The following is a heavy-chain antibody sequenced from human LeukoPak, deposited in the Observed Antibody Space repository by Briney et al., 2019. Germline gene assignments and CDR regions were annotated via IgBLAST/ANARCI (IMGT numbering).Heavy chain of an antibody. Sequence: GGSLRLSCAASGFTFDDYGMSWVRQAPGKELEWVAGINWNGGSTGYADSVKGRFTISRDNAKNSLYLQMNSLRAEDTALYYCASGLTTVTYFDYWGQGTLVTVSS. D-gene: IGHD4-17*01. CDR2: INWNGGST. V-gene: IGHV3-20*04. CDR3: ASGLTTVTYFDY. CDR1: GFTFDDYG. J-gene: IGHJ4*02.